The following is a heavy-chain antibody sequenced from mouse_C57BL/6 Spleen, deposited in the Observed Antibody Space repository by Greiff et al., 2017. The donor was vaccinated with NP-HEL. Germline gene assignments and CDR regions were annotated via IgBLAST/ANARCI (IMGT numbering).Heavy chain of an antibody. J-gene: IGHJ1*03. V-gene: IGHV1-69*01. CDR2: IDPSDSYT. Sequence: QVQLQQPGAELVMPGASVKLSCKASGYTFTSYWMHWVKQRPGQGLEWIGEIDPSDSYTNYNQKFKGKSTLTVDKSSSTAYMQLSSLTSEDSAVYYCARGGRRPYFDVWGTGTTVTVSS. CDR1: GYTFTSYW. D-gene: IGHD1-1*01. CDR3: ARGGRRPYFDV.